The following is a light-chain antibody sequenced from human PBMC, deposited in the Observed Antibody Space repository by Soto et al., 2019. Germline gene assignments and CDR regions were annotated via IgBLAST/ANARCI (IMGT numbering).Light chain of an antibody. Sequence: EIVLTQSPDTLSLSPGERATLSCRASQSVSSSYLAWYQQKPGQAPRLLIYSASSRATGVPDRFSGSGSGADYTLTISRLEPEDSAMYYCQQYGYSFWTFGQGTKVDI. CDR2: SAS. CDR1: QSVSSSY. CDR3: QQYGYSFWT. J-gene: IGKJ1*01. V-gene: IGKV3-20*01.